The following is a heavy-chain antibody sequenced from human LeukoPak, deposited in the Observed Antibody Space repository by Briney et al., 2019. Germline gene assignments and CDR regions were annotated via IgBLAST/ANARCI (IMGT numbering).Heavy chain of an antibody. CDR1: GFTSSSYA. D-gene: IGHD2-21*02. CDR2: ISGSGGST. J-gene: IGHJ3*02. Sequence: GGSLRLSCAASGFTSSSYAMSWVRQAPGKGLEWVSAISGSGGSTYYADSVKSRFTISRDNSKNTLYLQMNSLRAEDTAVYYCAKGIAYCGGDCYSFGDAFDIWGQGKMVTVSS. V-gene: IGHV3-23*01. CDR3: AKGIAYCGGDCYSFGDAFDI.